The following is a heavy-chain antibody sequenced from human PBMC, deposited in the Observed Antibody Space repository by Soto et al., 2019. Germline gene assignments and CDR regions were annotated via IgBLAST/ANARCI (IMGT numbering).Heavy chain of an antibody. Sequence: QVQLQQWGAGLLKPSETLSLTCAVYGGPFSGYYWSWIRQPPGKGLEWIGEINHSGSTNYNPSLKSRVTISVDTSKNQFSLKLSSVTAADTAVYYCARTRASDITMIVVVITSSPLDAFDIWGQGTMVTVSS. CDR2: INHSGST. CDR3: ARTRASDITMIVVVITSSPLDAFDI. V-gene: IGHV4-34*01. CDR1: GGPFSGYY. J-gene: IGHJ3*02. D-gene: IGHD3-22*01.